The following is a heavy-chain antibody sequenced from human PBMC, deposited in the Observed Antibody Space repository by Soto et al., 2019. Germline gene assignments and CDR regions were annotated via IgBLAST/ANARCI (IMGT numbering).Heavy chain of an antibody. Sequence: QVQLVQSGAEVKKPGSSVKVSCKASGGTFSSYAISGVRQAPGQGLEWMGGIIPIFGTANYAQKFQGRVTITADESTSTAYMELSSLRSDDTAVYYCARQWELRLSYGMDVWGQGTTVTVSS. V-gene: IGHV1-69*12. CDR2: IIPIFGTA. J-gene: IGHJ6*02. CDR3: ARQWELRLSYGMDV. D-gene: IGHD1-26*01. CDR1: GGTFSSYA.